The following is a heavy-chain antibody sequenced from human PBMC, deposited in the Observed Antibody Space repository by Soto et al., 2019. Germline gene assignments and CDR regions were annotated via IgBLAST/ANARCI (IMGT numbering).Heavy chain of an antibody. CDR3: ARRRYCGADCYSQYYYGMDV. CDR2: VIPILGVT. Sequence: QVQLVQSGAEMKKPGSSVKVSCRSGGDTFSSYTVSWVRQAPGQGLEWMGRVIPILGVTNYARKFQGRVSITGEKSTSTAYMELRSLRSEDSGVYYCARRRYCGADCYSQYYYGMDVWGQGTTVTVSS. V-gene: IGHV1-69*02. CDR1: GDTFSSYT. D-gene: IGHD2-21*02. J-gene: IGHJ6*02.